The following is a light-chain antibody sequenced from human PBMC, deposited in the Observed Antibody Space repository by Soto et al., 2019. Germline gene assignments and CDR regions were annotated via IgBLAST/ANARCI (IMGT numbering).Light chain of an antibody. V-gene: IGLV2-8*01. CDR2: EVV. Sequence: QSALTQPPSASGCPGQSVTISCTGTNNDIGVYDFVSWYQHHPGKAPRLIIYEVVQRPSGVPDRFSGSKSGNTASLTVSGLQAADEADYFCKSYAGSNTYVFGSGTKLTVL. CDR3: KSYAGSNTYV. CDR1: NNDIGVYDF. J-gene: IGLJ1*01.